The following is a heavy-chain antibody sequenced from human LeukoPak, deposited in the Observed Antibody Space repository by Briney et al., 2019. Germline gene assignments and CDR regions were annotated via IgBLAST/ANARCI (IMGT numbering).Heavy chain of an antibody. Sequence: GGSLRLSCAASGFTFSSYAMSWVRQAPGKGLEWVSGISGSGGRTDYADSVKGRFIISRDNSKNTLYLQMNSLRAGDTAVYYCAKSPNYYDSSGLDYWGQGTLVTVSS. CDR3: AKSPNYYDSSGLDY. CDR1: GFTFSSYA. D-gene: IGHD3-22*01. V-gene: IGHV3-23*01. CDR2: ISGSGGRT. J-gene: IGHJ4*02.